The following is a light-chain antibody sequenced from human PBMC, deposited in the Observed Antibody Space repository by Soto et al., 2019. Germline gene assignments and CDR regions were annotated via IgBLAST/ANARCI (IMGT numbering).Light chain of an antibody. CDR3: QQRTNWPPGYS. V-gene: IGKV3-11*01. CDR1: QSVSTY. CDR2: DAS. J-gene: IGKJ2*03. Sequence: EIVLTQSPVTLYLSPGERATLSCRASQSVSTYLAWYQQKPGQAPRLLIYDASNRATGIPARFSGSGSGTDFTLTITGLEPEDFAVYYCQQRTNWPPGYSFGQGTKLEIK.